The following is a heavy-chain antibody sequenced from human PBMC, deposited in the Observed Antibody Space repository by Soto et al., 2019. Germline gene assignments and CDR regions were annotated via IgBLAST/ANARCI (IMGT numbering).Heavy chain of an antibody. CDR1: GGSITRRSSY. D-gene: IGHD3-10*01. CDR2: FYDGNT. CDR3: ATTRGLAVGGSFDC. J-gene: IGHJ5*01. V-gene: IGHV4-39*01. Sequence: PSETLSLTCIVSGGSITRRSSYWAWICQPPGKGLEWVGTFYDGNTYHNPSLRSRITIAVDTSKNQFSLKLNSVAAADTAFYYCATTRGLAVGGSFDCWGQGMLVTVSS.